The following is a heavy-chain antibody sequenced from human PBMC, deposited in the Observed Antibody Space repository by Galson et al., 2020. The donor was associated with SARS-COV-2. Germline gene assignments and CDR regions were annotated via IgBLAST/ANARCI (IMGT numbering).Heavy chain of an antibody. V-gene: IGHV3-53*01. J-gene: IGHJ4*02. Sequence: GESLKISCVVSGISVRSSYLNCVRQAPGKGLAWVSVFYPDGSTYYAGSVRGRFTISRDDSRNTLFLQMTALRADDTALYYCAQTYSFSSSWYSSDHWGQGTLVTVSS. CDR3: AQTYSFSSSWYSSDH. CDR2: FYPDGST. CDR1: GISVRSSY. D-gene: IGHD6-13*01.